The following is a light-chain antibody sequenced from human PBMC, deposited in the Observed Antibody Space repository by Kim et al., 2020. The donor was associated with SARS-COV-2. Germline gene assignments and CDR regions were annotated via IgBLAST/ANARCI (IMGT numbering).Light chain of an antibody. J-gene: IGLJ3*02. CDR2: LDA. Sequence: SYELTQPPSVSVSPGQTVSITCSGDKLDDKYVAWYQQKPGQSPFLIIYLDAKRPSGIPERLSGSNSGNTATLTISGTQAVDEADYYCQAWDSGTAGVFGGGTQLTVL. V-gene: IGLV3-1*01. CDR3: QAWDSGTAGV. CDR1: KLDDKY.